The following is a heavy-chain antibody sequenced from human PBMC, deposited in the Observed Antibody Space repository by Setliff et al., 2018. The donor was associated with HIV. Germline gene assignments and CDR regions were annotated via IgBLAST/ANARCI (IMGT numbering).Heavy chain of an antibody. V-gene: IGHV4-39*01. CDR1: GGPISSSNYY. J-gene: IGHJ3*02. CDR2: FFYSGST. D-gene: IGHD3-9*01. CDR3: ARRERYYDILTGRVSDGFDI. Sequence: SETLSLTCTVSGGPISSSNYYWGWIRQPPGKGLEWIGSFFYSGSTYHNPSLKSRVTISVDTSKNQFSLRLSSVTAADTAVYYCARRERYYDILTGRVSDGFDIWGQGTMVTVSS.